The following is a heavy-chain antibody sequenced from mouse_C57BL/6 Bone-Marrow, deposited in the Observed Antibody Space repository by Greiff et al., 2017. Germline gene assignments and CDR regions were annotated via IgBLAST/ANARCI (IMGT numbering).Heavy chain of an antibody. J-gene: IGHJ3*01. D-gene: IGHD2-1*01. Sequence: EVQLQQSGPVLARPGASVKMSCKTSGYTFTSYWMHWVKQRPGQGLEWIGAIYPGNSDTSYNQKFKGKAKLTAVTSASTAYMELSSLTNEDSAVYYCTRSGYGNYMFAYWGQGTLVTVSA. V-gene: IGHV1-5*01. CDR1: GYTFTSYW. CDR3: TRSGYGNYMFAY. CDR2: IYPGNSDT.